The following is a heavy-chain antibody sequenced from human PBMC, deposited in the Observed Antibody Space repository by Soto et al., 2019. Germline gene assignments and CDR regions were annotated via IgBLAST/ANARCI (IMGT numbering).Heavy chain of an antibody. J-gene: IGHJ4*02. CDR2: IYYSGST. Sequence: QVQLQESGPGLVKPSQTLSLTCTVSGGSISSGCYYWSWIRQHPGKGLEWIGYIYYSGSTYYNPSLKSRVTISVDTSKNQFSLKLSSVTAADTAVYYCARWYIVATITGGAHDCWGQGTLVTVSS. CDR1: GGSISSGCYY. D-gene: IGHD5-12*01. CDR3: ARWYIVATITGGAHDC. V-gene: IGHV4-31*03.